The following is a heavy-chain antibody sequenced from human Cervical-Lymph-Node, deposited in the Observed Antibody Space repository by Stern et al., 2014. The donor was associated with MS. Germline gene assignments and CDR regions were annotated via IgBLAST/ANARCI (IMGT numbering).Heavy chain of an antibody. CDR3: TKAWES. CDR2: INPDSGDT. V-gene: IGHV1-8*01. Sequence: VQLVESGAEVKKPGASVKVSCKASGYIFTSADINWVRQASGQGLEWMAWINPDSGDTGYAQKFQGRVTLTRDTSINTAYMEMTSLTSDDTAIYYCTKAWESWGQGTLITVSS. CDR1: GYIFTSAD. J-gene: IGHJ5*02. D-gene: IGHD1-26*01.